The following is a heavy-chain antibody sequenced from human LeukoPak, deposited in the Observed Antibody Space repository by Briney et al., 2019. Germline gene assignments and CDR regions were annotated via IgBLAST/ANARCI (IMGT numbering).Heavy chain of an antibody. CDR3: ARDLDSSGWYSGFDY. Sequence: GGSLRLSCAAPGFTFSSYAMHWVRQAPGKGLEWVAVISYDGSNKYYADSVKGRFTISRDNSKNTLYLQMNSLRAEDTAVYYCARDLDSSGWYSGFDYWGQGTLVTVSS. V-gene: IGHV3-30-3*01. CDR2: ISYDGSNK. CDR1: GFTFSSYA. D-gene: IGHD6-19*01. J-gene: IGHJ4*02.